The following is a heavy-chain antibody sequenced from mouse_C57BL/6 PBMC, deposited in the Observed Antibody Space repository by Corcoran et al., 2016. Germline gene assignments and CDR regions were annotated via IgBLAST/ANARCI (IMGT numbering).Heavy chain of an antibody. CDR2: INPNNGGT. J-gene: IGHJ4*01. D-gene: IGHD1-1*01. V-gene: IGHV1-26*01. CDR1: GYTFTDYY. CDR3: ARGGLYGTYAMDY. Sequence: EVQLQQSGPELVKPGASVKISCKASGYTFTDYYMIWVKQSHGKSLEWIGDINPNNGGTSYNQKFKGKATLTVDKSSSTAYMELRSLTSEDSAVYYCARGGLYGTYAMDYWGQGTSVTVSS.